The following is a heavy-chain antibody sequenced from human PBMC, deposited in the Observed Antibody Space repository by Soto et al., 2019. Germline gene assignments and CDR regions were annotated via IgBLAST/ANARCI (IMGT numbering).Heavy chain of an antibody. CDR3: ARIRIAVAGTVNWFDP. Sequence: SETLSLTCAVSGGSISSGGYSWSWIRQPPGKGLKWIGYIYHSGSTYYNPSLKSRVTISVDKSKNQFSLKLSSVTAADTAVYYCARIRIAVAGTVNWFDPWGQGTLVTVSS. CDR2: IYHSGST. J-gene: IGHJ5*02. CDR1: GGSISSGGYS. V-gene: IGHV4-30-2*01. D-gene: IGHD6-19*01.